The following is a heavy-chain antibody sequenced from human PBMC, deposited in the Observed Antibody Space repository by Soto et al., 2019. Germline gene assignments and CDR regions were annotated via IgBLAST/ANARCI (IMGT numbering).Heavy chain of an antibody. V-gene: IGHV3-30*18. Sequence: GGSLRLSCAASGFTFSSYGMHWVRQAPGKGLEWVAVISYDGSNKYYADSVKGRFTISRDNSKNTLYLQMNSLRAEDTAVYYCAKDVRTYYDFWSGYYTTARDAFDIWGQGTMVTVSS. J-gene: IGHJ3*02. CDR3: AKDVRTYYDFWSGYYTTARDAFDI. D-gene: IGHD3-3*01. CDR1: GFTFSSYG. CDR2: ISYDGSNK.